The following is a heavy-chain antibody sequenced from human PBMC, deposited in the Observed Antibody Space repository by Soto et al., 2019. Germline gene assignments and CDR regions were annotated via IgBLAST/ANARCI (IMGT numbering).Heavy chain of an antibody. J-gene: IGHJ6*02. CDR2: ISYDGSNK. V-gene: IGHV3-30-3*01. D-gene: IGHD5-12*01. CDR3: AREPRGPYGMDV. Sequence: QVQLVESGGGVVQPGRSLRLSCAASGFTFSSYAMHWVRQAPGKGLEWVAVISYDGSNKYYADSVKGRFTISRDNSKNTLYLKMNSLRAEDTAVYYCAREPRGPYGMDVWGQGTTVTVSS. CDR1: GFTFSSYA.